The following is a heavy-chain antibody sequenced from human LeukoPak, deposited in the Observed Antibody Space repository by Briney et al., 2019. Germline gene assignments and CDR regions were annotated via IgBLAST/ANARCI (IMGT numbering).Heavy chain of an antibody. CDR2: VSYDGSNK. J-gene: IGHJ6*02. V-gene: IGHV3-30-3*01. CDR3: ARGYYYGMDV. Sequence: GRSLRLSCAVSGFTSYSYAMHWVRQAPGKGLEWVAVVSYDGSNKYYAGSVKGRFTISRDNSKNTLSLQMNSLRAEDTSVYYCARGYYYGMDVWGQGTTVTVSS. CDR1: GFTSYSYA.